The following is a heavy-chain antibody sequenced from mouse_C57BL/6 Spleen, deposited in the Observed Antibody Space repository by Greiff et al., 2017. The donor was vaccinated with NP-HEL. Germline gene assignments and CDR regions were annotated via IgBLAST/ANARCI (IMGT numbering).Heavy chain of an antibody. D-gene: IGHD2-4*01. Sequence: QVQLQQPGAELVRPGSSVKLSCKASGYTFTSYWMHWVKQRPIQGLEWIGNIDPSDSETHYNQKFKDKATLTVDKSSSTAYMQLSSLTSEDSAVYYCAREFHGLRYYFDYWGQGTTLTVSS. CDR2: IDPSDSET. CDR3: AREFHGLRYYFDY. CDR1: GYTFTSYW. V-gene: IGHV1-52*01. J-gene: IGHJ2*01.